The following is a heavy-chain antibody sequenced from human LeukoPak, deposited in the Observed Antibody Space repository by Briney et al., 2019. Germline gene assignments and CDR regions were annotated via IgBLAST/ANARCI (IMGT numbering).Heavy chain of an antibody. CDR3: ARGPPYSSGWYEGAPFFDY. CDR1: GGSISSYY. D-gene: IGHD6-19*01. CDR2: IYYSGST. V-gene: IGHV4-59*01. J-gene: IGHJ4*02. Sequence: ASETLSLTCTVSGGSISSYYWSWIRQPPGKGLEWIGYIYYSGSTNYNPFLKSRVTISVDTSKNQFSLKLSSVTAADTAVYYCARGPPYSSGWYEGAPFFDYWGQGTLVTVSS.